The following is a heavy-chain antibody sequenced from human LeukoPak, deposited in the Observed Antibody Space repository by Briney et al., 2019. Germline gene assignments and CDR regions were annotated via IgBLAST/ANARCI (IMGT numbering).Heavy chain of an antibody. V-gene: IGHV1-46*01. D-gene: IGHD6-13*01. CDR1: GYIFTSYY. Sequence: ASVKVSCKASGYIFTSYYMHWVRQAPGQGLEWMGVINPSGGSTSYAQKFQGRVTMTRDTSTSTVYMELSSLRAEDTAVYYCARGDSSSWSLWTFDIWGQGTMVTVSS. CDR3: ARGDSSSWSLWTFDI. CDR2: INPSGGST. J-gene: IGHJ3*02.